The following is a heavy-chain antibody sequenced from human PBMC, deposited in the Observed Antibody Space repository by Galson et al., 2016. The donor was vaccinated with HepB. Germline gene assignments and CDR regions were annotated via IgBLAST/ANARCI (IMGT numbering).Heavy chain of an antibody. CDR2: ISGSGGRT. Sequence: SLRPSCAASGLTFSNYAMNWVRQAPGKGLEWVSGISGSGGRTFYADSVKGRFTISRDNSKNTLYLQMSSLRPEDTAAYYCAREAERWNYLDYWGQGALVTVSS. J-gene: IGHJ4*02. CDR3: AREAERWNYLDY. CDR1: GLTFSNYA. D-gene: IGHD5-24*01. V-gene: IGHV3-23*01.